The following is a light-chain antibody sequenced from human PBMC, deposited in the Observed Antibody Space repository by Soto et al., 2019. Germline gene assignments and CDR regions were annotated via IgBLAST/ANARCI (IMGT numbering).Light chain of an antibody. Sequence: DIQMTQSPSSLSASVGDRVTITCRASQSISSYLNWYQQKPGKAPKLLIYAASSLQSGVPTMFSGSGSGTHFTLTISSLQPEDFATYYCQQSYSTPIYPFGQGTKLEIK. CDR2: AAS. CDR3: QQSYSTPIYP. J-gene: IGKJ2*01. CDR1: QSISSY. V-gene: IGKV1-39*01.